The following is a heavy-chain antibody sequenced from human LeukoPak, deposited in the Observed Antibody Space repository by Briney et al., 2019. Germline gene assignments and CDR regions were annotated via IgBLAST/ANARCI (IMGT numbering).Heavy chain of an antibody. Sequence: PSETLSLTCTVSGGSISSSSYYWGWIRQPPGKGLEWIGYIYYSGSTNYNPSLKSRVTISVDTSKNQFSLKLSSVTAADTAVYYCARHSYYGDYSPYYYYYYGMDVWGQGTTVTVSS. V-gene: IGHV4-61*05. CDR3: ARHSYYGDYSPYYYYYYGMDV. J-gene: IGHJ6*02. CDR1: GGSISSSSYY. CDR2: IYYSGST. D-gene: IGHD4-17*01.